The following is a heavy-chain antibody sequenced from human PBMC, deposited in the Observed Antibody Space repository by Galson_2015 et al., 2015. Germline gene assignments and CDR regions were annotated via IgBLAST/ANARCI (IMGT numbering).Heavy chain of an antibody. CDR2: ISAYNGNT. Sequence: SVKVSCKASGYTFTSYGISWVRQAPGQGLEWMGWISAYNGNTNYAQKLQGRVTMTTDTSTSTAYMELRSLRSDDTAVYYCASCTIFGVVPRANYYMDVWGKGTTVTVSS. CDR3: ASCTIFGVVPRANYYMDV. CDR1: GYTFTSYG. V-gene: IGHV1-18*01. J-gene: IGHJ6*03. D-gene: IGHD3-3*01.